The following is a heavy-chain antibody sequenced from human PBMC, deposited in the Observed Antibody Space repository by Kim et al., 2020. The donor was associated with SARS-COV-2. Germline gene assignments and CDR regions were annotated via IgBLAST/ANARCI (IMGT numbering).Heavy chain of an antibody. CDR3: AGDDLRGAMRDDLRERFGELLGSYYYYGMDV. J-gene: IGHJ6*02. CDR2: IYHGGST. Sequence: SETLSLTCAVSGGSISSSNWWCGVRQPPGKGLEWIGEIYHGGSTNYNPSLKSRVTISVDKSKNQFSLKLSSVTAADTAVYYCAGDDLRGAMRDDLRERFGELLGSYYYYGMDVWGQGTTVTVSS. D-gene: IGHD3-10*01. V-gene: IGHV4-4*02. CDR1: GGSISSSNW.